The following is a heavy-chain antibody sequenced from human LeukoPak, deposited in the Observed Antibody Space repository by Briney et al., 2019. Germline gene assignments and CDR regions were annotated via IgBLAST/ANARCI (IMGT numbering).Heavy chain of an antibody. CDR3: ARDETYCTNGVCYAHFDY. CDR1: GGTFSSYA. Sequence: SVKVSCKASGGTFSSYAISWVRQAPGQGLEWMGGIIPIFGTADHAQKFQGRVTITTDESTSTAYMELSSLRSEDTAVYYCARDETYCTNGVCYAHFDYWGQGTLVTVSS. V-gene: IGHV1-69*05. CDR2: IIPIFGTA. J-gene: IGHJ4*02. D-gene: IGHD2-8*01.